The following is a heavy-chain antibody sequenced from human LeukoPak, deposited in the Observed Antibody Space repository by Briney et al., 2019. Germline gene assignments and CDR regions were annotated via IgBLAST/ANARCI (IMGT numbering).Heavy chain of an antibody. CDR3: AREPGIKYYYDSSGYHFAY. V-gene: IGHV1-18*01. CDR1: GYTFTSYG. CDR2: ISAYNGNT. J-gene: IGHJ4*02. D-gene: IGHD3-22*01. Sequence: ASVKVSCKASGYTFTSYGISWVRQAPGQGLEWMGWISAYNGNTNYAQKLQGRVTMTTDTSTSTAYMELRSLRSDDTAVYLCAREPGIKYYYDSSGYHFAYWGEGTLVTV.